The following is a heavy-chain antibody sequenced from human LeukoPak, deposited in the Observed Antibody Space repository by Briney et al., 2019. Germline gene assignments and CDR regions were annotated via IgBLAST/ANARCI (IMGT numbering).Heavy chain of an antibody. J-gene: IGHJ4*02. CDR1: GFTFSDHY. D-gene: IGHD6-6*01. CDR3: AKDLYSSSGRLFDY. CDR2: IYTDDTTI. Sequence: GGALRLSCLASGFTFSDHYMSWICQAPGKGLECVSYIYTDDTTIYYGDSVKGRFTISRDNARNTLYLQMNSLRAEDRAVYYCAKDLYSSSGRLFDYWGQGTLVTVSS. V-gene: IGHV3-11*04.